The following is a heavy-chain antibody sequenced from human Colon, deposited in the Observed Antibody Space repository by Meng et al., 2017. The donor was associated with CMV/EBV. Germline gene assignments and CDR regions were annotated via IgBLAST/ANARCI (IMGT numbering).Heavy chain of an antibody. J-gene: IGHJ6*02. CDR1: GYTFTTYY. V-gene: IGHV1-46*01. CDR3: ARGAVGNSRRPYYATDV. Sequence: GESLKVSCKASGYTFTTYYIHWVRQAPGQGLEWMGVINASGGSTMFAQKFQGRVTLTRDTSTSTVYMEVSSLRSEDTATYYCARGAVGNSRRPYYATDVWGQGTTVTVSS. D-gene: IGHD1-14*01. CDR2: INASGGST.